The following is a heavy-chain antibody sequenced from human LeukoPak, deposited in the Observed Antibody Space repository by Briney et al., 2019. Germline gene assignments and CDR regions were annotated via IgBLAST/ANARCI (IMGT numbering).Heavy chain of an antibody. CDR3: ARSSLRYCSGGSCLPNWFDP. J-gene: IGHJ5*02. V-gene: IGHV3-30*04. CDR1: GFTFSSYA. CDR2: ISYDGSNK. Sequence: GGSLRLSCAASGFTFSSYAMRWVRQAPGKGLEWVAVISYDGSNKYYADSVKGRFTISRDNSKNTLYLQMNSLRAEDTAVYYCARSSLRYCSGGSCLPNWFDPWGQGTLVTVSS. D-gene: IGHD2-15*01.